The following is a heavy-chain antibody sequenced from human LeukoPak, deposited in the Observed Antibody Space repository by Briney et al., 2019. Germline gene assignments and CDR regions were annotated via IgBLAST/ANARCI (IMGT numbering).Heavy chain of an antibody. J-gene: IGHJ6*03. Sequence: AASVKVSCKASGGTFSSYAISWVRQAPGQGLEWMGGIIPIFGTANYAQKFQGRVTITTDESTSTAYMELSSLRSEDTAVYYCARSSVVLNYYYYYMDVWGKGTTVTVSS. CDR2: IIPIFGTA. CDR3: ARSSVVLNYYYYYMDV. V-gene: IGHV1-69*05. CDR1: GGTFSSYA. D-gene: IGHD2-15*01.